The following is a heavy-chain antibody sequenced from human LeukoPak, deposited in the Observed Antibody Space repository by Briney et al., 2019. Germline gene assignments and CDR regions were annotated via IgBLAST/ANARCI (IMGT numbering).Heavy chain of an antibody. CDR1: GDSISSGNYY. J-gene: IGHJ4*02. D-gene: IGHD5-24*01. CDR2: IYSSGST. V-gene: IGHV4-61*02. Sequence: PSETLSLTCTVSGDSISSGNYYWSWIRQPAGKGLEWIGRIYSSGSTNYNPSLKSRVTISVDTSQNQFSLKLSSVTAADTAVYYCATASVRDGNKSYADNIDSWGQGTLVTVS. CDR3: ATASVRDGNKSYADNIDS.